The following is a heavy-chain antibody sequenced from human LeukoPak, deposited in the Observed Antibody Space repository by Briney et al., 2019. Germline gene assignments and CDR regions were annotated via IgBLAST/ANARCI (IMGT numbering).Heavy chain of an antibody. CDR3: ASLCGGDCYPRDRDDY. CDR1: GYTFTSYY. D-gene: IGHD2-21*02. CDR2: IIPIFGTA. Sequence: ASVKVSCKASGYTFTSYYMHWVRQAPGQGLEWMGGIIPIFGTANYAQKFQGRVTITADESTSTAYMELSSLRSEDTAVYYCASLCGGDCYPRDRDDYWGQGTLVTVSS. J-gene: IGHJ4*02. V-gene: IGHV1-69*13.